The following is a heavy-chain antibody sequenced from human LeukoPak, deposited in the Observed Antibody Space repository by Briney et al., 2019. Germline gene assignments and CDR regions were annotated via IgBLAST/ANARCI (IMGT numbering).Heavy chain of an antibody. J-gene: IGHJ6*02. CDR2: ILYDGNNK. CDR1: GFTFSDHY. V-gene: IGHV3-30*18. Sequence: GGSLRLSCAASGFTFSDHYMSWVRQAPGKGLEWVAVILYDGNNKHYAESVKGRFTISRDNSNNMLYLQMNSLRPEDTAVYYCAKDRLFGSGLNGPHYYYGMDVWGQGTTVTVSS. CDR3: AKDRLFGSGLNGPHYYYGMDV. D-gene: IGHD1-26*01.